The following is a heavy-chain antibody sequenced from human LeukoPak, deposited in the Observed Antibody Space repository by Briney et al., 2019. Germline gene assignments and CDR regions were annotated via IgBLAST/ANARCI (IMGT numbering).Heavy chain of an antibody. CDR3: AKVGRRGSYGPEDY. J-gene: IGHJ4*02. CDR2: ISWNSGSI. D-gene: IGHD5-18*01. CDR1: GFTFDDYA. V-gene: IGHV3-9*01. Sequence: PGGSLRLSCAASGFTFDDYAMHWVRQAPGKGLEWVSGISWNSGSIGYADSVKGRFTISRDNAKNSLYLQMNSLRAEDTALYYCAKVGRRGSYGPEDYWGQGTLVTVSS.